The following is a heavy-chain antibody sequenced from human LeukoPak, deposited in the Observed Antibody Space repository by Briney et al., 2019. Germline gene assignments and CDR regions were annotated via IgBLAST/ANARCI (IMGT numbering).Heavy chain of an antibody. Sequence: GGSLRLSCAASGFTFNSHAMHWVRQAPGKGLEWVSSISSSTSYIYYADSVKGRFTISKDNAKNSLYLQMNSLRAEGTAVYYCARAGGSTVSHSDYWGQGTLVTVSS. CDR3: ARAGGSTVSHSDY. D-gene: IGHD4-17*01. CDR2: ISSSTSYI. V-gene: IGHV3-21*03. CDR1: GFTFNSHA. J-gene: IGHJ4*02.